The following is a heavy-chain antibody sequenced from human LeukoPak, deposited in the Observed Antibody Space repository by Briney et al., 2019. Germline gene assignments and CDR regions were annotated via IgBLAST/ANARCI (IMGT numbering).Heavy chain of an antibody. D-gene: IGHD5-12*01. J-gene: IGHJ4*02. CDR2: INQDGSEK. V-gene: IGHV3-7*01. CDR3: ARASASYSAYDDY. Sequence: PGGSPRLSCAASGFTLSSYWMSWVRQAPGKGLEWVANINQDGSEKYYVDSVKGRFTISRDNAKNSLYLQMNSLRAEDTAVYYCARASASYSAYDDYWGQGTLVTVSS. CDR1: GFTLSSYW.